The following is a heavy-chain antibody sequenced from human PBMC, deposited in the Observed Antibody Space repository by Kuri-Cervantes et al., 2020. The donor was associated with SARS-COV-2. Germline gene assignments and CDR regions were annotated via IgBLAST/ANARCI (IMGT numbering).Heavy chain of an antibody. J-gene: IGHJ3*02. V-gene: IGHV4-61*08. CDR3: ARYPTGSSGWYSSDAFDI. CDR1: GGSISSGDYY. D-gene: IGHD6-19*01. CDR2: IYYSGST. Sequence: GSLRLSCTVSGGSISSGDYYWSWIRQPPGKGLEWIGYIYYSGSTNYNPSLKSRVTISVDTSKNQFSLKLSSVTAADTAVYYCARYPTGSSGWYSSDAFDIWGQGTMVTVSS.